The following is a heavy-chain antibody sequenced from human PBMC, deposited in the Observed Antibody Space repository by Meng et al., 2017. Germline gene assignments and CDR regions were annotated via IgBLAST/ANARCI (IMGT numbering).Heavy chain of an antibody. CDR2: AYYRSKWYH. V-gene: IGHV6-1*01. D-gene: IGHD1-26*01. CDR3: ARGSYSFDS. Sequence: QEQPQQAGPGLVQPSKTLSLLCAMSGDSVSSNSAAWNWIRQSPSRGREWLGRAYYRSKWYHDYAESVKSRISIDPDTSKNQFSLQLRSATPEDSAVYYCARGSYSFDSWGQRTLVTVSS. CDR1: GDSVSSNSAA. J-gene: IGHJ4*02.